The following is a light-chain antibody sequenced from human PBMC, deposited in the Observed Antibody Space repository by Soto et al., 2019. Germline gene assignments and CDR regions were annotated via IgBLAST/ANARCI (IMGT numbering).Light chain of an antibody. CDR2: GAS. Sequence: EIVMTQSPATLSVSPGERATLSCRASQSVRSNLAWHQQKPGQAPRLLIYGASTRATGIPARFSGSGSGTEFTLTISSLQSEDFAVYYCQQYNNWTRTFGQGTKVDIK. CDR1: QSVRSN. CDR3: QQYNNWTRT. V-gene: IGKV3-15*01. J-gene: IGKJ1*01.